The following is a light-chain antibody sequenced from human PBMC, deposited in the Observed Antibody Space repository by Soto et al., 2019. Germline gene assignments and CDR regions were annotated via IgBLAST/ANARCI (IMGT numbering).Light chain of an antibody. Sequence: GDRVTITCRASQSISSWLAWYQQKPGKAPKLLIYDASSLESGVPSMFSGSGSGTEFTLTISSLQPDDFATYYCQQYTSYLYTFGQGTK. CDR3: QQYTSYLYT. V-gene: IGKV1-5*01. CDR2: DAS. CDR1: QSISSW. J-gene: IGKJ2*01.